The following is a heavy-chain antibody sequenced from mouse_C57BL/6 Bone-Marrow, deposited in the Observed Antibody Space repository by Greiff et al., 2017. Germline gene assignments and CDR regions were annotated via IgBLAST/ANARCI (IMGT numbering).Heavy chain of an antibody. J-gene: IGHJ2*01. Sequence: QVQLQQSGAELVRPGTSVKVSCKASGYAFTHYLLEWVKQRPGQGLEWIGVINPGSGGTNYNEKFKGKATLTADKSSSTAYMQLSSLTSEDSAVYFCARSTTVVATDYWGQGTTLTVSS. V-gene: IGHV1-54*01. D-gene: IGHD1-1*01. CDR1: GYAFTHYL. CDR2: INPGSGGT. CDR3: ARSTTVVATDY.